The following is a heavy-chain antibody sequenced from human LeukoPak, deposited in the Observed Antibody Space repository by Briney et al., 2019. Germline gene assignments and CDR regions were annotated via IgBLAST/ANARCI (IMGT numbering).Heavy chain of an antibody. CDR3: ARDGGMIVVVGLDY. V-gene: IGHV3-48*01. D-gene: IGHD3-22*01. Sequence: GGSLRLSCAASGFTFSSYSMLWVRQAPGKWLQGVSYISSSSSTIYYADSVKGRLTMSRDNAKNSLYLQMNSLRAEDTAVYYCARDGGMIVVVGLDYWGQGTLVNVSS. CDR1: GFTFSSYS. CDR2: ISSSSSTI. J-gene: IGHJ4*02.